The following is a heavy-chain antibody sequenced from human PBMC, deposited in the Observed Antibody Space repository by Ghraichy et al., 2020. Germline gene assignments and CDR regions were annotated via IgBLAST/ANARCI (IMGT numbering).Heavy chain of an antibody. J-gene: IGHJ4*02. D-gene: IGHD5-18*01. Sequence: SETLSLTCTVSGGSISSSSYYWGWIRQPPGKGLEWIGSIYYSGSTYYNPSLKSRVTISVDTSKNQFSLKLSSVTAADTAVYYCARQEVTDTAMVGCFDSWSQGTLVTVSS. CDR1: GGSISSSSYY. V-gene: IGHV4-39*01. CDR3: ARQEVTDTAMVGCFDS. CDR2: IYYSGST.